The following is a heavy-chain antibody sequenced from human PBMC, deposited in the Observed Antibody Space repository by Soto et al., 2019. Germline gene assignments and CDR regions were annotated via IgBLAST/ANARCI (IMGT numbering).Heavy chain of an antibody. CDR3: EKDRSENFGVYYYAMDV. V-gene: IGHV3-23*01. Sequence: EARLLESGGGLIQPGGSLRLSCEASGFNFGAYAMSWVRQAPGKGLEWVSGISGSSSGTYYTDSVKGRFTISRDNSKNTVYLQMNSLRGEDTAVYYCEKDRSENFGVYYYAMDVWGQGTAVTVSS. CDR2: ISGSSSGT. CDR1: GFNFGAYA. J-gene: IGHJ6*02. D-gene: IGHD3-10*01.